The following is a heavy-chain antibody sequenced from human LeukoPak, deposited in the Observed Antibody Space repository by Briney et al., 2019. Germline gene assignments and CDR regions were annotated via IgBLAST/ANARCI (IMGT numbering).Heavy chain of an antibody. V-gene: IGHV1-2*02. J-gene: IGHJ4*02. CDR1: GYTVSGYE. Sequence: ASVKGSCKASGYTVSGYEMHWMRQAPGQGPEWMGWINPNSGGTSYAQKFQGRVTMTRDTSISTAYMELSRLRSDDTAVYYCARPKVLVPDYWGQGTLVTVSS. CDR3: ARPKVLVPDY. CDR2: INPNSGGT. D-gene: IGHD3-10*01.